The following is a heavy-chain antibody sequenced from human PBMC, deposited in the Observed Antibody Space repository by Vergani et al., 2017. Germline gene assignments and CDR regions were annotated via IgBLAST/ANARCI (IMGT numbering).Heavy chain of an antibody. CDR3: AKELTTVTIPNYFDY. V-gene: IGHV3-30*02. CDR1: GFTFNIYG. CDR2: IRYDGSDK. Sequence: QVPLVESGGGVVQPGGSLRLSCAASGFTFNIYGMHWVRQAPGKGLEWVAFIRYDGSDKYYADSVKGRFTISRDNSMNTLYLQMNSLRADDTAVYYCAKELTTVTIPNYFDYGSQGTLVTVSS. D-gene: IGHD4-17*01. J-gene: IGHJ4*02.